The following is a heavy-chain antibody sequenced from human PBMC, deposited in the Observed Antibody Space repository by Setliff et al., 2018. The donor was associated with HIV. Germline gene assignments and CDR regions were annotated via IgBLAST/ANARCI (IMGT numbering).Heavy chain of an antibody. Sequence: PSETLSLTCRVSGDSLSSGSYYWSWIRLPAGKGLEWIGQIHTTGSTHYNPSLKSRVTITQHTSKTHFSLSLSSVTAADTDVYYCARQFWMLTTLYFDSLGPGTLVTVSS. CDR2: IHTTGST. CDR1: GDSLSSGSYY. CDR3: ARQFWMLTTLYFDS. J-gene: IGHJ4*02. D-gene: IGHD3-16*01. V-gene: IGHV4-61*09.